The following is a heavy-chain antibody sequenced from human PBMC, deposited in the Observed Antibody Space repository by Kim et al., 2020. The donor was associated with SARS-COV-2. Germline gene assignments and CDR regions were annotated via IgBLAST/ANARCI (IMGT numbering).Heavy chain of an antibody. CDR3: DASDY. V-gene: IGHV3-23*01. CDR2: INAGGTRT. J-gene: IGHJ4*02. Sequence: GGSLRLSCAASGFTFSTYAMSWARQAPGKGLEWVSTINAGGTRTHYADSVKGRFTISRDNFKNTLFLQMNSLRDEDTAFYYCDASDYWGQGSLVTVSS. CDR1: GFTFSTYA.